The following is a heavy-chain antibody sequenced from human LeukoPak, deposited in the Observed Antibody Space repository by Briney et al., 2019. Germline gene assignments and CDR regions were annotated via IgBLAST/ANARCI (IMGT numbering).Heavy chain of an antibody. CDR3: PRGGIVGAAPLFLY. Sequence: GGSLRLSCAASGFTFNTYWTSWVRQAPGKGLEWVATIKPDGSEKYYVDSVKGRFTISRDNAKNLLFLQMNTLRAEDTAVYYCPRGGIVGAAPLFLYWGQGTLVTVSS. CDR1: GFTFNTYW. D-gene: IGHD1-26*01. J-gene: IGHJ4*02. V-gene: IGHV3-7*01. CDR2: IKPDGSEK.